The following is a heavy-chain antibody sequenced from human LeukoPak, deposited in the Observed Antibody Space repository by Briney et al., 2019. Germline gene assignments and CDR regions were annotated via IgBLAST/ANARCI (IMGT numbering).Heavy chain of an antibody. Sequence: GGSLRLSCAASGFTLSSYEMNWVRQATGKGLEWVSYISSSGSTIYYADPVKGRFTISRDNAKNSLYLQMNSLRAEDTAVYYCARIRGYSYGSSYWGQGTLVTVSS. CDR1: GFTLSSYE. CDR3: ARIRGYSYGSSY. J-gene: IGHJ4*02. CDR2: ISSSGSTI. V-gene: IGHV3-48*03. D-gene: IGHD5-18*01.